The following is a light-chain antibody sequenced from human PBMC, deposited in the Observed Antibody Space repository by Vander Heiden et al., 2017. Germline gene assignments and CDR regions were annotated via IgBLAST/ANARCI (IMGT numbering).Light chain of an antibody. J-gene: IGKJ1*01. CDR2: SAS. CDR1: QGISSW. Sequence: DLQLPPPPSSFSASVGDRVTITWRASQGISSWLAWYQQKPGKAPKRLIHSASTLQSGVPSRFTGSGSGTDFTLTISSLEPEDFATYYCQQANSFPGTFGQGTKVEIK. CDR3: QQANSFPGT. V-gene: IGKV1-12*01.